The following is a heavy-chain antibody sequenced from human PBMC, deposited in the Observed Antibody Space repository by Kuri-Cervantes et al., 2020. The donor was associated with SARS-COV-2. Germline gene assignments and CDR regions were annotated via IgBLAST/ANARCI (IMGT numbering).Heavy chain of an antibody. D-gene: IGHD3-3*01. V-gene: IGHV3-30-3*01. CDR2: ISYDGNNK. Sequence: GGSLRLSCAASEFIFSDYNMDWVRQAPGKGLEWVALISYDGNNKYYADSVKDRFTISRDNAKNSLYLQMNSLRAEDTAVYYCARGGTYYDFWSGYYNYYYGMDVWGQGTTVTVSS. CDR3: ARGGTYYDFWSGYYNYYYGMDV. J-gene: IGHJ6*02. CDR1: EFIFSDYN.